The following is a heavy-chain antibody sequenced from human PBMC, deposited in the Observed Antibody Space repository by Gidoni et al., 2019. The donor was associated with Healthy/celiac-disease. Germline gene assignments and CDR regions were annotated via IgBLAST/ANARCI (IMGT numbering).Heavy chain of an antibody. J-gene: IGHJ4*02. V-gene: IGHV3-9*01. CDR2: ISWNSGSI. D-gene: IGHD3-9*01. CDR1: GFTFDDYA. CDR3: AKDISRYFDWLQTTDY. Sequence: EVQLVESGGGLVQPGRSLRLSCAASGFTFDDYAMHWVRQAPGKGLEWVSGISWNSGSIGYADSVKGRFTISRDNAKNSLYLQMNSLRAEDTALYYCAKDISRYFDWLQTTDYWGQGTLVTVSS.